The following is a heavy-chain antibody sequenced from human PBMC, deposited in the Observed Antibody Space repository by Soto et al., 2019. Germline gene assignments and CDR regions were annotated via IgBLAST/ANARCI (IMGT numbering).Heavy chain of an antibody. CDR3: AKDKGIAAAGNAIDAFDI. D-gene: IGHD6-13*01. CDR1: GVTFSSYC. J-gene: IGHJ3*02. Sequence: GGSLRLSCAASGVTFSSYCMSWVRQAPGKGLEWVSAISGSGGSTYYADSVKGRFTISRDNSKNTLYLQMNSLRAEDTAVYYCAKDKGIAAAGNAIDAFDIWGQGTMVTVSS. CDR2: ISGSGGST. V-gene: IGHV3-23*01.